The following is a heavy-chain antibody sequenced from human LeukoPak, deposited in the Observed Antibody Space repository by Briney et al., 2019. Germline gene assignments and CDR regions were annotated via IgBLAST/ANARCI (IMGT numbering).Heavy chain of an antibody. J-gene: IGHJ6*02. CDR3: AXXRYCSSTSCYKAYYYYGMDV. Sequence: GESLKISCKGSGYSFTSYWIGWVRQMPGKGLEWMGIIYPGDSDTRYSPSFQGQVTISADKSISTAYLQWSSLKASDTAMYYCAXXRYCSSTSCYKAYYYYGMDVWGQGTTVTVSS. CDR2: IYPGDSDT. D-gene: IGHD2-2*02. CDR1: GYSFTSYW. V-gene: IGHV5-51*01.